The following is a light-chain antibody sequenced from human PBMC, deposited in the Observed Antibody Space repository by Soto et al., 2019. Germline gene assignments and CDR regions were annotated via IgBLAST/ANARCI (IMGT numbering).Light chain of an antibody. CDR2: DAS. Sequence: EIVLTQSPDTLSLSPGERATLSCRASQSVSSSLAWYLQKPGQAPRLLIYDASKRATGIPARFSGSGSGTDFTLTISSLEPEDFAVYYCQQRSNWPPEVTFGPGTKVDIK. J-gene: IGKJ3*01. CDR3: QQRSNWPPEVT. CDR1: QSVSSS. V-gene: IGKV3-11*01.